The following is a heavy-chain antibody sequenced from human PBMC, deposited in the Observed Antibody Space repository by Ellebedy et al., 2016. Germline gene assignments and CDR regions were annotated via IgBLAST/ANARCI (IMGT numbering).Heavy chain of an antibody. Sequence: SETLSLTXTVSGYSISSGYYWGWIRQPPGKGLEWIGSIYHSGSTYYNPSLKSRVTISVDTSKNQFSLKLSSVTAADTAVYYCARAGHGYYHHFDYWGQGTLVTVSS. CDR3: ARAGHGYYHHFDY. J-gene: IGHJ4*02. D-gene: IGHD5-18*01. CDR2: IYHSGST. CDR1: GYSISSGYY. V-gene: IGHV4-38-2*02.